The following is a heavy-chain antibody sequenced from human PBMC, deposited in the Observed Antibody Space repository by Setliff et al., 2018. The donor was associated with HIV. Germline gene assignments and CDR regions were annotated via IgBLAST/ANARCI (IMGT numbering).Heavy chain of an antibody. J-gene: IGHJ6*03. CDR1: GYTFTNYA. V-gene: IGHV7-4-1*02. Sequence: GASVKVSCKASGYTFTNYAMNWVRQAPGQGLEWMGWINTNTGNPTYAQGFTGRFVCSLDTSVSTAFLQISSLQAEDTAVYYCARAPPRITIFGVVVSSYYYNYYIDVWGKGTTVTVSS. CDR2: INTNTGNP. CDR3: ARAPPRITIFGVVVSSYYYNYYIDV. D-gene: IGHD3-3*01.